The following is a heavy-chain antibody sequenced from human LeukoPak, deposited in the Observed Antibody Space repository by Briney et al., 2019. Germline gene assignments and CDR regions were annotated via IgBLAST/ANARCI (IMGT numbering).Heavy chain of an antibody. CDR3: ARWSTYESSTYSYVNAFDI. J-gene: IGHJ3*02. CDR2: ISGSSSYI. D-gene: IGHD3-22*01. CDR1: GFSFSSYS. V-gene: IGHV3-21*01. Sequence: GGSLRLSCAASGFSFSSYSMNWVRQAPGKGLEWVSSISGSSSYINYADSVKGRFTISRDNARNSLYLQMNSLRAEDTVVYCCARWSTYESSTYSYVNAFDIWGQGTMVTVTS.